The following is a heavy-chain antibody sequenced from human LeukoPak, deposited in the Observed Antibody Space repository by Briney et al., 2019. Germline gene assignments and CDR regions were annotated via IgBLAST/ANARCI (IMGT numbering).Heavy chain of an antibody. J-gene: IGHJ4*02. V-gene: IGHV1-18*01. CDR1: GYTFTSYG. CDR3: ASYSVSYYVFDY. D-gene: IGHD1-26*01. Sequence: ASVKVSCKASGYTFTSYGISWVRQAPGQGLEWMGWISAYNGNTNYAQKLQGRVTMTTDTSTSTAYMELRSLRSDDTAVYYCASYSVSYYVFDYWGQGTLVTVSS. CDR2: ISAYNGNT.